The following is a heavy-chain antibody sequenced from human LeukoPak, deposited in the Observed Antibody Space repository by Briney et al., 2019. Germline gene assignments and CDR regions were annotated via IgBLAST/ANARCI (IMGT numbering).Heavy chain of an antibody. J-gene: IGHJ4*02. CDR2: IRSEVYGGTP. Sequence: GGSLRLSCAASGFTFSSYGMTWVRQAPGKGLEWVGFIRSEVYGGTPEYAASVKGRFTISRDDSKGIAYLQMNSLRPEDTAMYYCTRDQTPYYWGQGTLVTVSS. CDR1: GFTFSSYG. CDR3: TRDQTPYY. V-gene: IGHV3-49*04.